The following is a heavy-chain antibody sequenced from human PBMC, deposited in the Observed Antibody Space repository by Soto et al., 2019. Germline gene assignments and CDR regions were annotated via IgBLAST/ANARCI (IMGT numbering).Heavy chain of an antibody. CDR3: PKGPVPGYFYY. CDR2: ISGSGGST. CDR1: GFTFSSYA. D-gene: IGHD6-19*01. Sequence: EVQLLESGGGLVQPGGSLRLSCAASGFTFSSYAMSWVRQAPGKGLEWVSAISGSGGSTYYADSVKGRFTISRDNSKNTLYLQMISLRAEDTAVYYCPKGPVPGYFYYWLHGTLVTVSS. V-gene: IGHV3-23*01. J-gene: IGHJ4*03.